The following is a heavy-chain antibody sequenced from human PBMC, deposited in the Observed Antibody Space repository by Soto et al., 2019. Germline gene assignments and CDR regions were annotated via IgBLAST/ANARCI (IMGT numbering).Heavy chain of an antibody. CDR3: ARARGITIFVVVRDDAFDI. V-gene: IGHV1-46*01. Sequence: QVQLVQSGAEVKKPGASVKVSCKASGYTFTSYYMHWVRQAPGQGLEWMGIINPSGGSTSYAQKFQGRVTMTRDTSTSIVYMELSSLRSEDTAVYYCARARGITIFVVVRDDAFDIWGQGTMVTVSS. D-gene: IGHD3-3*01. J-gene: IGHJ3*02. CDR1: GYTFTSYY. CDR2: INPSGGST.